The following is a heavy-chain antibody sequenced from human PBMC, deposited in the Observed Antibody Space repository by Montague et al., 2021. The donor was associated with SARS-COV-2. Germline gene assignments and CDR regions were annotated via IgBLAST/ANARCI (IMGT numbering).Heavy chain of an antibody. CDR3: ARRGYYDSAGYHWHLDL. J-gene: IGHJ2*01. Sequence: SETLSLTCTVSGGSINDHYRSWIRQSPGKGLEWIGYITSNEKTNYSPSLKSRVTLSADASKNEFSLKLDSVTAADTAVYFCARRGYYDSAGYHWHLDLWGRGMLVTVSS. V-gene: IGHV4-4*09. CDR1: GGSINDHY. D-gene: IGHD3-22*01. CDR2: ITSNEKT.